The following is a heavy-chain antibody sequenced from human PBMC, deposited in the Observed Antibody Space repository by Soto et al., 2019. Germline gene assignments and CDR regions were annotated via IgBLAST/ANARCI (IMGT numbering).Heavy chain of an antibody. D-gene: IGHD1-26*01. Sequence: QVQLVESGGGVVQPGRSLRLSCAASGFTFSNYGMHWARQAPGKGLEWVAAILYDGSNKYYADSVKGRFNISRVNSKNTLYLQMYSLRAEDTAVYYGAGGTYYFAYCGQGTLVTVSS. CDR2: ILYDGSNK. J-gene: IGHJ4*02. CDR3: AGGTYYFAY. CDR1: GFTFSNYG. V-gene: IGHV3-33*01.